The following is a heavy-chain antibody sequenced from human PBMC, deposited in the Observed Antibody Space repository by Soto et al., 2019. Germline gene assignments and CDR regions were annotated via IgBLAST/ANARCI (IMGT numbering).Heavy chain of an antibody. V-gene: IGHV3-21*01. CDR1: GFTFSSYS. CDR3: ARDMAAAGTTVYYYGMDV. D-gene: IGHD6-13*01. Sequence: GGSLRLSCAASGFTFSSYSMNWVHQAPGKGLEWVSSISSSSSYIYYADSVKGRFTISRDNAKNSLYLQMNSLRAEDTAVYYCARDMAAAGTTVYYYGMDVWGQGTTVTVSS. J-gene: IGHJ6*02. CDR2: ISSSSSYI.